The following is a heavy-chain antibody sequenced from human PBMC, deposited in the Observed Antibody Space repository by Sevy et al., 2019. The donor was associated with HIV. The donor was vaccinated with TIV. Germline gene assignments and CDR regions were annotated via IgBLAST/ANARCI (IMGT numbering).Heavy chain of an antibody. J-gene: IGHJ4*02. Sequence: GGYLRLSCAASGFTFDDYAMRWVRQAPGKGLEWVSGISWNSGSIGYADSVKGRFTISRDNAKNSLYLQMNSLRAEDTALYYCAKDMELVAGLYFDYWGQGTLVTVSS. CDR1: GFTFDDYA. CDR2: ISWNSGSI. CDR3: AKDMELVAGLYFDY. V-gene: IGHV3-9*01. D-gene: IGHD2-8*02.